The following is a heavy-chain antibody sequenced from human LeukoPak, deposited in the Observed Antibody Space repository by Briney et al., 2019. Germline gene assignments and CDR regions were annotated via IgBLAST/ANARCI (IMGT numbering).Heavy chain of an antibody. D-gene: IGHD2-15*01. V-gene: IGHV4-4*09. Sequence: SETLSLTCTVSGGSISSYYWSWIRQPPGKGLEGIGYIYTSGSTNYHPSLKRRVTISVDTSTNQFSLSLSSVTAADTAVYYCARLPGYCSGGSCYSFHAFDIGGQGTMVTASS. J-gene: IGHJ3*02. CDR1: GGSISSYY. CDR3: ARLPGYCSGGSCYSFHAFDI. CDR2: IYTSGST.